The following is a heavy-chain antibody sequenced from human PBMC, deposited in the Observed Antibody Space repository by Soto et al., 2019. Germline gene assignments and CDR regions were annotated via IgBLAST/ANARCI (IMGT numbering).Heavy chain of an antibody. D-gene: IGHD3-22*01. CDR3: ARPGGDYYDSSAFDY. Sequence: PSETLSLTCTVSGGSISSYYWSWIRQPPGKGLEWIGYIYYSGSTNYNPSLKSRVTISVDTSKNQFSLKLSSVTAADTAVCYCARPGGDYYDSSAFDYWGQGTLVTV. J-gene: IGHJ4*02. CDR2: IYYSGST. V-gene: IGHV4-59*08. CDR1: GGSISSYY.